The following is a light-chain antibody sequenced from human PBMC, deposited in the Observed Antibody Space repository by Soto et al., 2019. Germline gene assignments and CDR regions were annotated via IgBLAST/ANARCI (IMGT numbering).Light chain of an antibody. CDR2: SNN. CDR3: AAWDDSLNALV. CDR1: SSNIGSNT. J-gene: IGLJ1*01. V-gene: IGLV1-44*01. Sequence: QSVLTQPPSASGTPGQRVTISCSGSSSNIGSNTVSWYQQVPGTAPKLLIYSNNQRPSGVPDRFSGSKSGTSASLATSRLQSEDEADYYCAAWDDSLNALVFGTGTKLTVL.